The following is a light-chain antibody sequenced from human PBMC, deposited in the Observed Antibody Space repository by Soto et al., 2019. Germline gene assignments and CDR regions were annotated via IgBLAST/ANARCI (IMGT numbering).Light chain of an antibody. J-gene: IGKJ5*01. CDR1: QSISSSY. CDR2: GAS. V-gene: IGKV3-20*01. Sequence: IVLTQSRVTLSFSPCERATLSCRSSQSISSSYLAWYQQKPGQAPRLLIYGASSRATGIPDRFSGSGSGTDFTLTISRLEPEDFAVFYCQHYDSLPITFGQGTLLEIK. CDR3: QHYDSLPIT.